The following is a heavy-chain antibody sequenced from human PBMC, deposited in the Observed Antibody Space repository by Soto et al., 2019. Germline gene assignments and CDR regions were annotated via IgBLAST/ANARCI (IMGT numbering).Heavy chain of an antibody. CDR2: INSDGSSI. V-gene: IGHV3-74*01. D-gene: IGHD2-21*02. CDR3: ARVGYCNGDCYSDY. Sequence: EVHLVESGGGLVQPGGSLRLSCAASGFTFSSYLMHWVRQAPGKGLVWVSRINSDGSSITYADSVKGRFTISRDSAKNTLYLQMNSLRAEDTAVYYCARVGYCNGDCYSDYWGQGTLVTASS. J-gene: IGHJ4*02. CDR1: GFTFSSYL.